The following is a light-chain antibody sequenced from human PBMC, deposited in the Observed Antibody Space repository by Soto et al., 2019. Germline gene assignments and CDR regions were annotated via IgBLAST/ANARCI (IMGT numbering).Light chain of an antibody. J-gene: IGKJ3*01. CDR3: QQYNNWPPRIT. CDR2: GAS. V-gene: IGKV3-15*01. CDR1: HSVSSN. Sequence: EIVMTQSPATLSVSPGERATLSCRASHSVSSNLAWYQQKPGQAPRLLIYGASTRATGIPARFSGSGSGTEFTLTISSLQPEDFAVYYCQQYNNWPPRITFGPGTKVDIK.